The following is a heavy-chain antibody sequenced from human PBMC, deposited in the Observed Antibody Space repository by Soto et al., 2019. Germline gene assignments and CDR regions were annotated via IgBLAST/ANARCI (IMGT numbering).Heavy chain of an antibody. J-gene: IGHJ4*02. V-gene: IGHV3-30*18. CDR2: ISYDGTNK. D-gene: IGHD1-7*01. CDR3: AKGAAYRYNWNYRGDFDY. CDR1: GFTFSSCG. Sequence: ESGGGVVPPGRSLRLSCVASGFTFSSCGMHWVRQAPGKGLEWVAVISYDGTNKYYADSVKGRFTISRDNSKNTLYLQMNSLRTEDTAVYYCAKGAAYRYNWNYRGDFDYWGQGTLVTVSS.